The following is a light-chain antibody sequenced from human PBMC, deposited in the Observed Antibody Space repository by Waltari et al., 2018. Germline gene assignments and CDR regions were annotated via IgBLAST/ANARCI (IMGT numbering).Light chain of an antibody. J-gene: IGKJ2*01. CDR3: QQYYSIPYT. CDR2: WAS. CDR1: QNILYNSNSKNY. V-gene: IGKV4-1*01. Sequence: DIVMTQSPDSLAVSLAERATINCKSSQNILYNSNSKNYLAWYQHKPGQPPKLLIYWASTRESGVPDRFSGSGSETDFTLTISSLQAEDVAVYYCQQYYSIPYTFGQGTKLEIK.